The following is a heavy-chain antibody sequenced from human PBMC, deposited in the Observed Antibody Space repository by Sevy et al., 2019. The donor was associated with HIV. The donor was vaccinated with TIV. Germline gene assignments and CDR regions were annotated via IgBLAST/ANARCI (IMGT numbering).Heavy chain of an antibody. V-gene: IGHV5-51*01. CDR2: IYPDDSET. D-gene: IGHD3-22*01. Sequence: GESLKISCEGSGYSFTSHWIGWVRHMPGKGLEWMGIIYPDDSETRYSPSFQGQVTFSADKSISTAYLQWSSLKASDTAMYYCATSRSGYLDSSGYYIYWGQGTMVTVS. J-gene: IGHJ4*02. CDR3: ATSRSGYLDSSGYYIY. CDR1: GYSFTSHW.